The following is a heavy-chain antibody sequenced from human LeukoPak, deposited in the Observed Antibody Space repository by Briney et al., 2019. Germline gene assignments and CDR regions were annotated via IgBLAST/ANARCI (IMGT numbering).Heavy chain of an antibody. Sequence: PGGSLRLSCAASGFTFSNYGMHWVRQAPGKGLEWVALISYDGGNKYYADSVQGRFTISRDNSKNTLYLQMNSLRAEDTAVYYCAKVSLGLRLGELSLYLPFDYWGQGTLVTVSS. J-gene: IGHJ4*02. D-gene: IGHD3-16*02. CDR3: AKVSLGLRLGELSLYLPFDY. CDR1: GFTFSNYG. CDR2: ISYDGGNK. V-gene: IGHV3-30*18.